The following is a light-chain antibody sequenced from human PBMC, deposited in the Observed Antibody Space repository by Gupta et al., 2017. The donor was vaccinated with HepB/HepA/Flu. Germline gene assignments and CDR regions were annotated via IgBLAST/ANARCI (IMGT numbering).Light chain of an antibody. V-gene: IGKV1-9*01. Sequence: DIQLTQSPSFLSASVGDRVTITCRASQDIGNFLAWYQQKPGKAPNLLIYGASTVQSGVPSRFSGSGSGTDFSLTITSLQPEDFASYYCQQRNRYPLIFGHGTKVDFK. J-gene: IGKJ3*01. CDR1: QDIGNF. CDR3: QQRNRYPLI. CDR2: GAS.